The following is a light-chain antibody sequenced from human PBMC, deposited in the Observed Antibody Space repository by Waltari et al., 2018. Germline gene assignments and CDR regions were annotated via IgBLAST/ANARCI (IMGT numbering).Light chain of an antibody. CDR1: QSVTSIS. J-gene: IGKJ4*01. V-gene: IGKV3-20*01. CDR3: QQYDGSAVT. CDR2: GTS. Sequence: CRASQSVTSISLAWYQQKPGQAPRLLIYGTSSRATGFPDRFSGSGSGTDLTLTISRLEPEDFAVYHCQQYDGSAVTFGGGTKVEIK.